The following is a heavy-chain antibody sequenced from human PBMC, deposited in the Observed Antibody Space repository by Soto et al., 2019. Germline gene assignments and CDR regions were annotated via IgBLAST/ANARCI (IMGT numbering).Heavy chain of an antibody. CDR2: ISYDGSDK. J-gene: IGHJ4*02. CDR1: GFTFSPYT. Sequence: QVHLVESGGGVVQPGRSLRLSCAASGFTFSPYTMHWVRQTPGKGLEWVAVISYDGSDKYYADSVRGRFTISRDNSKNTRFWQMNSLRVEDTALYYCARGGGFCGADCYKGGIDYWGQGALVTVSS. D-gene: IGHD2-21*02. V-gene: IGHV3-30-3*01. CDR3: ARGGGFCGADCYKGGIDY.